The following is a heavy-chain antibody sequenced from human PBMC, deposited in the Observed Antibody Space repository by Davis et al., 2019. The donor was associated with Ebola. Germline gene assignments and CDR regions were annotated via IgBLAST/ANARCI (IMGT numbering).Heavy chain of an antibody. D-gene: IGHD5-12*01. CDR3: AKDAQSAYAPSAFDS. V-gene: IGHV3-11*01. Sequence: GESLKISCAASGFTFSDYYMSWIRQAPGKGLEWVSYISSSGSTIYYADSVKGRFIISRDNSKNTFYLQMSSLRAEDTAIYYCAKDAQSAYAPSAFDSWGQGALVTVSS. CDR1: GFTFSDYY. CDR2: ISSSGSTI. J-gene: IGHJ4*02.